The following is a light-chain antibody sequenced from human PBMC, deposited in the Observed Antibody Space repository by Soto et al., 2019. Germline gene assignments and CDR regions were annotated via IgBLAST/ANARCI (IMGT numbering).Light chain of an antibody. J-gene: IGKJ1*01. CDR2: GAS. V-gene: IGKV3-20*01. CDR3: LQYGSSGT. CDR1: QSVSNNY. Sequence: EIVLRQSPGTRSLSPGERATLSCRASQSVSNNYLAWYQQKPGQAPRLLIYGASNRATGIPDRFSGSGSGTDFTLTISRREPEDFAVYYCLQYGSSGTFGQATKVDIK.